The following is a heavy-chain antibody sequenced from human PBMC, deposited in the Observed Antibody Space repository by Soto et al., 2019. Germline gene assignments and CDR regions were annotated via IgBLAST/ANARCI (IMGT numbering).Heavy chain of an antibody. D-gene: IGHD4-4*01. CDR1: GFTFSTYG. CDR3: ARGSRAQSHY. V-gene: IGHV3-23*01. CDR2: ISNGGGST. Sequence: GGSLRLSCAASGFTFSTYGMTWVRQAPGKGLEWVSSISNGGGSTYLADSVKGRFSISRDNSKNTLYLQMNSLRAEDTAVYYCARGSRAQSHYWGQGALVTVSS. J-gene: IGHJ4*02.